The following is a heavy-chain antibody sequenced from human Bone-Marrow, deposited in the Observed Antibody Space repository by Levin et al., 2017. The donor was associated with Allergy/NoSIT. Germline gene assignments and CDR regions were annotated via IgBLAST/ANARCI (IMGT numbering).Heavy chain of an antibody. Sequence: GGSLRLSCKGSGFSFTDYWIGWVRQMPGKGLQWMGVIYPGDSDTTYSPSFQGQVTISADKSINTAYLQWSSLKDSDSAIYYCARQMRYTSGWYPNWYFDLWGRGTLVTVSS. CDR2: IYPGDSDT. CDR3: ARQMRYTSGWYPNWYFDL. V-gene: IGHV5-51*01. D-gene: IGHD6-13*01. CDR1: GFSFTDYW. J-gene: IGHJ2*01.